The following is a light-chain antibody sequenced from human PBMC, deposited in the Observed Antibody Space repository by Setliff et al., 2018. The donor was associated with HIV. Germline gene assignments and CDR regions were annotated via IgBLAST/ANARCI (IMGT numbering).Light chain of an antibody. CDR1: SSDVGSYNL. CDR3: QSYDSSLSGYV. J-gene: IGLJ1*01. Sequence: QSALTQPASVSGSPGQSITISCTGNSSDVGSYNLVSWYQQHSDKAPKLIIYEVNKRPSGVSDRFSGSKSGNTASLTISGLQAEDEADYYCQSYDSSLSGYVFGTGTKVTVL. V-gene: IGLV2-23*02. CDR2: EVN.